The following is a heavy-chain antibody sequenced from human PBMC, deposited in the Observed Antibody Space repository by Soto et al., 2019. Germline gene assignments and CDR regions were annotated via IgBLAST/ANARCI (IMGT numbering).Heavy chain of an antibody. J-gene: IGHJ5*02. V-gene: IGHV5-10-1*01. Sequence: GESLKISCKGSGYSFTSYWISWVRQMPGKGLEWMGMIDPSDSYTNYSPSFQGHATISADKSISTAYLQWSSLKASDTAMYYCARPRRDGYNYDPWGQGTLVTVSS. CDR1: GYSFTSYW. D-gene: IGHD5-12*01. CDR3: ARPRRDGYNYDP. CDR2: IDPSDSYT.